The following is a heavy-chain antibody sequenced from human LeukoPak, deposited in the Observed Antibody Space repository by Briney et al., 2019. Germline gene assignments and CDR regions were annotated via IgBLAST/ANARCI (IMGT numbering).Heavy chain of an antibody. V-gene: IGHV4-59*01. CDR1: GGSISSYY. J-gene: IGHJ4*02. Sequence: SETLSLTCTVSGGSISSYYWSWIRQPPGKGLGWIGYIYYSGSTNYNPSLKSRVTISVDTSKNQFSLKLSSVSAADTAVYYCARDRGWGIDYWGQGTLVTVSS. CDR3: ARDRGWGIDY. CDR2: IYYSGST. D-gene: IGHD3-16*01.